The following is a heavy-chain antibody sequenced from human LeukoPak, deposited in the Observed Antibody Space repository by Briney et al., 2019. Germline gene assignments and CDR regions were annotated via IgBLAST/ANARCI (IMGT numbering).Heavy chain of an antibody. CDR1: GYTFTSYG. CDR2: INPNSGGT. CDR3: ARGIVWGSEFDY. V-gene: IGHV1-2*04. J-gene: IGHJ4*02. D-gene: IGHD3-16*01. Sequence: ASVKVSCKASGYTFTSYGISWVRQAPGQGLEWMGWINPNSGGTNYAQKFQGWVTMTRDTSISTAYMELSRLRSDDTAVYYCARGIVWGSEFDYWGQGTLVTVSS.